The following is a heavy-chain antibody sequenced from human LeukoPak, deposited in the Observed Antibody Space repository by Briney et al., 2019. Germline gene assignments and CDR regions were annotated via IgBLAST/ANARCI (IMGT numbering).Heavy chain of an antibody. J-gene: IGHJ4*02. CDR2: ISDVGRRK. Sequence: PGGSLRLSCAASGFSFISYGMHWVRQAPGKGLEWVGVISDVGRRKDYADSVKGRFTISRDNSKDTLYLQMNSLRAEDTAVYYCAKRPSDYGDYVSYFDYWGQGTLVTVSS. V-gene: IGHV3-30*18. CDR3: AKRPSDYGDYVSYFDY. CDR1: GFSFISYG. D-gene: IGHD4-17*01.